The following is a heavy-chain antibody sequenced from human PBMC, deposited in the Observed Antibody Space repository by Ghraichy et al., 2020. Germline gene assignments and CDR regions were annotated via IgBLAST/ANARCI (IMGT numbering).Heavy chain of an antibody. Sequence: GGSLRLSCAASGFTFHSYGIHWVRQAPGKGLERVAFIRYDGGNKYYEDSVKGRFTISRENSENTVNLQMNSLRVDDTAVYYCAKDLFGWQGAGYGMDFWGQGTTVTVSS. CDR3: AKDLFGWQGAGYGMDF. J-gene: IGHJ6*02. D-gene: IGHD1-26*01. CDR2: IRYDGGNK. CDR1: GFTFHSYG. V-gene: IGHV3-30*02.